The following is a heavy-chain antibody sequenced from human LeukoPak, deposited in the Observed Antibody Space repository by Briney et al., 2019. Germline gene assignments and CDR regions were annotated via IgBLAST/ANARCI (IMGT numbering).Heavy chain of an antibody. CDR3: ARGLTSSGWYTSVY. V-gene: IGHV4-34*01. J-gene: IGHJ4*02. CDR2: INHSGST. D-gene: IGHD6-19*01. Sequence: PSETLSLTCAVYGGSFSGYYWSWIRQPPGKGLEWIGEINHSGSTNYNPSLKSRVTISVDTSKNQFSLKLSSVTAADTAVYYCARGLTSSGWYTSVYWGQGTLVTVSS. CDR1: GGSFSGYY.